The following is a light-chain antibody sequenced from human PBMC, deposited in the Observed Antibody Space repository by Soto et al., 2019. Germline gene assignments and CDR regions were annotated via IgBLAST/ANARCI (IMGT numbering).Light chain of an antibody. CDR2: DAS. Sequence: DIQMTPSPSTLSASVVYRSNITFRASQSISSWLAWYQQKPGKAPKLLIYDASTLQSGVPSRYSGSGSGTEFTLNISSLQPDDFATYYCQHYNSYSEAVGQGTKV. J-gene: IGKJ1*01. CDR1: QSISSW. CDR3: QHYNSYSEA. V-gene: IGKV1-5*01.